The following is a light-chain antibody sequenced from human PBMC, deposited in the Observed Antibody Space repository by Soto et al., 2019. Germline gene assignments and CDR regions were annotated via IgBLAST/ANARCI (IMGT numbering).Light chain of an antibody. CDR2: DAS. Sequence: DIQMTQSPSTLSASVGDRVTITCRASQTISGWLAWYHQKPGKAPKLLIYDASTLESGVPSRFSGTESETEFTLTSSSLQPDDLGTYYCQQYKSGYTFGQGTKLAIK. CDR1: QTISGW. J-gene: IGKJ2*01. CDR3: QQYKSGYT. V-gene: IGKV1-5*01.